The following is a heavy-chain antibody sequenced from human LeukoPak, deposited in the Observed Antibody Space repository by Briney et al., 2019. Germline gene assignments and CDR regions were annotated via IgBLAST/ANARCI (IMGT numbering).Heavy chain of an antibody. CDR1: GFTFSGSA. CDR2: IRSKANSYAT. Sequence: GGSLRLSCAASGFTFSGSAMHWVRQASGKGLEWVGRIRSKANSYATAYAASVKGRFTISRDDSKNTAYLQMNSLKTEDTAVYYCTRQTRSGWSFYFDYWGQGTLVTVSS. V-gene: IGHV3-73*01. J-gene: IGHJ4*02. CDR3: TRQTRSGWSFYFDY. D-gene: IGHD6-19*01.